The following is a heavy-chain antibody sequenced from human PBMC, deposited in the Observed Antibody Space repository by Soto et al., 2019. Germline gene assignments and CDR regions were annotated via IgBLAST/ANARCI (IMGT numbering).Heavy chain of an antibody. CDR1: GYTFTAYA. CDR2: INPANGNT. V-gene: IGHV1-3*05. D-gene: IGHD3-16*02. CDR3: TRSAISPYGGLIGPFDY. J-gene: IGHJ4*02. Sequence: QVQLAQSGAEERKPGASVKVSCEATGYTFTAYAMHWVRQAPGQRLEWMGWINPANGNTKYSQKFQGRLTITSDASANLVYMELNSLTSEDTAMYYCTRSAISPYGGLIGPFDYWRQGNLVTVSS.